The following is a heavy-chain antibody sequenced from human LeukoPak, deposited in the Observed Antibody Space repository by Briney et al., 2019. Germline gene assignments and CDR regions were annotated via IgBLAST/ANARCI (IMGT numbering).Heavy chain of an antibody. CDR3: AKTRPLDSSSWSHGDY. D-gene: IGHD6-13*01. J-gene: IGHJ4*02. Sequence: QSGGSLRLSCAASGFTFNSYAMSWVRQAPGKGLEWVSAISGSGGSTYYADSVKGRFTISRDNSKNTLYLQMNSLRAEDTAVYYCAKTRPLDSSSWSHGDYWGQGTLVTVSS. CDR1: GFTFNSYA. V-gene: IGHV3-23*01. CDR2: ISGSGGST.